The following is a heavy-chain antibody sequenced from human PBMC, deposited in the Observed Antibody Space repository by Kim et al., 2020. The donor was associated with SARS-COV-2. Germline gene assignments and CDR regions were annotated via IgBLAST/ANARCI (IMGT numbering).Heavy chain of an antibody. J-gene: IGHJ6*02. D-gene: IGHD5-18*01. Sequence: SVKVSCKASGGTFSSYAISWVRQAPGQGLEWMGGIIPIFGTANYAQKFQGRVTITADESTSTAYMELSSLRSEDTAVYYCARGTAYGYVGYYYYGMDVGGQGPTVTVSS. CDR2: IIPIFGTA. CDR1: GGTFSSYA. CDR3: ARGTAYGYVGYYYYGMDV. V-gene: IGHV1-69*13.